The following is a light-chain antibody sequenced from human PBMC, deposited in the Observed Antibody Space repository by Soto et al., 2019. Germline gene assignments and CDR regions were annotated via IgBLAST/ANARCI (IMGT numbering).Light chain of an antibody. Sequence: EIVMTQSPATLSVSPGERATLSCRASQSVSSNLAWYQQKPGQAPRLLIYGASTRATGIPARFSGSGSGTELTLTISSLQSEDFAVYYCQQYNNWPRPFGQGTKVDIX. J-gene: IGKJ1*01. V-gene: IGKV3-15*01. CDR1: QSVSSN. CDR3: QQYNNWPRP. CDR2: GAS.